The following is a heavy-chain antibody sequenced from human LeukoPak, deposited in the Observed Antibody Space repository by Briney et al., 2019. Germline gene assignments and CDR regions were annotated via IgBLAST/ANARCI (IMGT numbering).Heavy chain of an antibody. CDR2: INPSGGST. D-gene: IGHD3-10*01. V-gene: IGHV1-46*01. J-gene: IGHJ4*02. Sequence: ASVKVSCKASGYTFTSYYTHWVRQAPGQGLEWMGIINPSGGSTSYAQKFQGRVTMTRDTSTSTVYMEPSSLRSEDTAVYYCARGQAVNYGSGTHFDYWGQGTLVTVSS. CDR1: GYTFTSYY. CDR3: ARGQAVNYGSGTHFDY.